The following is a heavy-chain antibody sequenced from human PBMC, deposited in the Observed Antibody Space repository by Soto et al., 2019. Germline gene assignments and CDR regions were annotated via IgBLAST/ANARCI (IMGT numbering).Heavy chain of an antibody. CDR1: GFTFSSYS. CDR3: ARSPVGDAFNV. J-gene: IGHJ3*01. CDR2: ISSGSDYI. V-gene: IGHV3-21*01. Sequence: EVQLVESGGGLVKPGGSLRLSCAASGFTFSSYSMNWVRQAPGKGLEWVSSISSGSDYIFYADSVKGRFTISIANAKNSLFLQMNSLTAEDTAVYYCARSPVGDAFNVWGQGTVVTVSS.